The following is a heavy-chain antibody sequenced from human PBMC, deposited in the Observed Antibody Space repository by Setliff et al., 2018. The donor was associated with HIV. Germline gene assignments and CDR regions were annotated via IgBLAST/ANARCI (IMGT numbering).Heavy chain of an antibody. CDR3: ARKLRPGHGVDV. Sequence: GGSLRLSCAASRFDFNDYWMCWVRQAPGKGLEWVANIGQDGSEKNYVDSVKGRFTISRDNAKNSMDLQMNSLRAEDTAIYYCARKLRPGHGVDVWGQGTTVTVSS. J-gene: IGHJ6*02. D-gene: IGHD3-10*01. V-gene: IGHV3-7*01. CDR2: IGQDGSEK. CDR1: RFDFNDYW.